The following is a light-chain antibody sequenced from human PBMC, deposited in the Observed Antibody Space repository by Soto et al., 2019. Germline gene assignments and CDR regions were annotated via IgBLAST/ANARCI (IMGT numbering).Light chain of an antibody. CDR3: PQYNNWHTIT. J-gene: IGKJ5*01. CDR1: QIIMRKY. V-gene: IGKV3-15*01. Sequence: TQSPRTSSLSPGERATLSCRASQIIMRKYLAWYQHKPGQSPRLLIYRASARATGVPDRFSGSGSATEFTLTLRSLQYEDFAVYYCPQYNNWHTITVGQGTRLEI. CDR2: RAS.